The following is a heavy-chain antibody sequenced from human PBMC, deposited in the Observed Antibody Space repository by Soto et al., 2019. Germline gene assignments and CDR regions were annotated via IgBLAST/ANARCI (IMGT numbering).Heavy chain of an antibody. CDR2: IKSKTDGGTT. CDR1: GFTFSNAW. CDR3: TTDATITMIVVGLPC. V-gene: IGHV3-15*07. D-gene: IGHD3-22*01. J-gene: IGHJ4*02. Sequence: EVQLVESGGGLVKPGGSLRLSCAASGFTFSNAWMNWVRQAPGKGLEWVGRIKSKTDGGTTDYAAPVKGRFTISRDDSKNTLYLQMNSLKTEDTAVYYCTTDATITMIVVGLPCWGQGTLVTVSS.